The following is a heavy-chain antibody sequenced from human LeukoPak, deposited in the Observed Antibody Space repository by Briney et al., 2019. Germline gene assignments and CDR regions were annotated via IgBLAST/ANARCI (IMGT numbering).Heavy chain of an antibody. J-gene: IGHJ6*04. CDR3: ARQRALGDYYYYYGMDV. V-gene: IGHV4-34*01. CDR1: GGSFSGYY. Sequence: SETLSLTCAVYGGSFSGYYWSWIRQPPGKGLEWIGEINHSGSTNYNPSLKSRVTISVDTSKKQFSLKLSSVTAADTAVYYCARQRALGDYYYYYGMDVWGKGTTVTVSS. CDR2: INHSGST. D-gene: IGHD6-25*01.